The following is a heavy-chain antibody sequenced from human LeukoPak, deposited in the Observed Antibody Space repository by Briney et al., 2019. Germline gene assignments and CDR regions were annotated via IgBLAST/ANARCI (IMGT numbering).Heavy chain of an antibody. J-gene: IGHJ4*02. V-gene: IGHV1-2*04. CDR1: GYTFTGYY. D-gene: IGHD3-10*01. CDR3: ARDERGSGSYNLDY. CDR2: INPNSGGT. Sequence: GASVKVSCKASGYTFTGYYMRWVRQAPGQGLEWMGWINPNSGGTNYAQKFQGWVTMTRDTSISTAYMELSRLRSDDTAVYYCARDERGSGSYNLDYWGQGTLVTVSS.